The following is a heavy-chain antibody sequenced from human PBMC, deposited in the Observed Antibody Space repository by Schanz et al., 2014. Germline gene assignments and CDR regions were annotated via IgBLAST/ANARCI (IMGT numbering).Heavy chain of an antibody. Sequence: EVQLLESGGDLVQPGGSLRLSCAASGFTFSGYAMSWVRQAPGKGLEWVSSISGGGGSTRYGDSLRGRFYISRDNSKSPLYLQRSSVRGDVTAEYYCAKEGGRSSTNCHDFVVPELPFESWGQGTLVTVSS. V-gene: IGHV3-23*01. CDR3: AKEGGRSSTNCHDFVVPELPFES. CDR2: ISGGGGST. D-gene: IGHD2-2*01. J-gene: IGHJ4*02. CDR1: GFTFSGYA.